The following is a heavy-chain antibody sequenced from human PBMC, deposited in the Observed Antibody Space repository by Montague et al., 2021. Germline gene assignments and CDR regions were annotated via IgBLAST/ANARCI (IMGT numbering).Heavy chain of an antibody. CDR3: ARSAFSAALDP. CDR1: GFTFSNYW. Sequence: SLRLSCAASGFTFSNYWMHWVRQAPGKGLVWVSHIIFDGSRTVYADSVNGRFTISRDNAKNTLYLQMNSLRVDDTAVYYCARSAFSAALDPWGQGTLVNVSA. D-gene: IGHD6-25*01. V-gene: IGHV3-74*01. CDR2: IIFDGSRT. J-gene: IGHJ5*02.